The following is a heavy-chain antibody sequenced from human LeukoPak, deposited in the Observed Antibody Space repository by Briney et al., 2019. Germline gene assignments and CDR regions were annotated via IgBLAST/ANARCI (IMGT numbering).Heavy chain of an antibody. CDR1: GFSFTAYS. V-gene: IGHV5-51*01. J-gene: IGHJ4*02. D-gene: IGHD3-16*01. CDR3: ARHSCYDS. CDR2: INAADSST. Sequence: GDSLKISCKGSGFSFTAYSFAWVRQVPGKGLEWMGVINAADSSTRYTPSFQGQVTISVDKSISTTYLQWSSLKASDSAIYYCARHSCYDSWGQGTLVTVSS.